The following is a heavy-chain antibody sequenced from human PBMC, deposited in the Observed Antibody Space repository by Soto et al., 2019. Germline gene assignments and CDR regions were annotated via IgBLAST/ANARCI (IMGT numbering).Heavy chain of an antibody. Sequence: SETLSLTCAVSGHSISSGFYYWGWVRQPPGKGLEWIGSIYHTESTYYNPSLKSRVTMSVDTSKNQLSLKLSSMTAADTAVYLCARYGYSYSARLFDYWGQGTRVTSPQ. V-gene: IGHV4-38-2*01. J-gene: IGHJ4*02. CDR1: GHSISSGFYY. CDR3: ARYGYSYSARLFDY. D-gene: IGHD5-18*01. CDR2: IYHTEST.